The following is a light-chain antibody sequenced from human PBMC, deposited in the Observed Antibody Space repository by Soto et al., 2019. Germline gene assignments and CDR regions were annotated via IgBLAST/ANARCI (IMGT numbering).Light chain of an antibody. Sequence: EIVMTQSPATLSVSPGERATLSCRASQSVSSNLAWYQQKPGQAPRLLIYGASTRATGIPARFSGSGSGTXFTLTXTSLQSEDFTVYYCQQYNYWPTFGQGTKVDIK. J-gene: IGKJ1*01. CDR1: QSVSSN. CDR3: QQYNYWPT. V-gene: IGKV3-15*01. CDR2: GAS.